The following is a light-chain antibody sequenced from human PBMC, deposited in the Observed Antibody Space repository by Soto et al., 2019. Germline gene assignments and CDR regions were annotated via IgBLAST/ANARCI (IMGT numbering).Light chain of an antibody. CDR3: QQYFITPHT. Sequence: DVVMTQSPDSLAVSLGERATINCESSQSVLYTSNNKNYLAWYQQKPGQPPKLLIYWASTRESGVPDRFSGSGSGTDFTLTISSLQAEDVAVYFCQQYFITPHTFGQGTNLQIK. CDR1: QSVLYTSNNKNY. J-gene: IGKJ2*01. V-gene: IGKV4-1*01. CDR2: WAS.